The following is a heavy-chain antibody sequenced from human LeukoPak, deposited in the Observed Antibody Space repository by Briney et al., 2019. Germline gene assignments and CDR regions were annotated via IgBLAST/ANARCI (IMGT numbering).Heavy chain of an antibody. V-gene: IGHV4-34*01. D-gene: IGHD3-10*01. Sequence: NPSETPSLTCAVYGGSFSGYYWSWIRQPPGKGLEWIGEINHSGSTNYNPSLKSRVTISVDTSKNQFSLKLSSVTAADTAVYYCARVRGLLLWFGELLYPNWFDPWGQGTLVTVSS. CDR2: INHSGST. J-gene: IGHJ5*02. CDR3: ARVRGLLLWFGELLYPNWFDP. CDR1: GGSFSGYY.